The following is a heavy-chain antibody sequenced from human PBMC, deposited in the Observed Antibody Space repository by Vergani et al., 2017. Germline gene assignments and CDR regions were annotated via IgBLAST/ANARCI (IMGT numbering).Heavy chain of an antibody. CDR1: GFTFSSYG. J-gene: IGHJ4*02. CDR3: AKDPIVGATVPPSYYFDY. V-gene: IGHV3-30*18. Sequence: QVQLVESGGGVVQPGRSLRLSCAASGFTFSSYGMHWVRQAPGKGLEWVAVISYDGSNNYYADSVKGRFTISRDNSKNTLYLQMNSLRAEDTAVYYCAKDPIVGATVPPSYYFDYWGQGTLVTVSS. D-gene: IGHD1-26*01. CDR2: ISYDGSNN.